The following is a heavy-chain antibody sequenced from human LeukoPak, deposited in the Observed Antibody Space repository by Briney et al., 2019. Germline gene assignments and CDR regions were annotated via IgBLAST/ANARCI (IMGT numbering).Heavy chain of an antibody. CDR1: GFTFSSYG. D-gene: IGHD2-21*02. CDR2: ISYDGSNK. J-gene: IGHJ5*02. Sequence: QSGGSLRLSCAASGFTFSSYGMHWVRQAPGKGLEWVAVISYDGSNKYYADSVKGRFTISRDNSKNTLYLQMNSLRPEDTAVYYCASSYCGGNCLVSWGQGTLVTVSS. CDR3: ASSYCGGNCLVS. V-gene: IGHV3-30*03.